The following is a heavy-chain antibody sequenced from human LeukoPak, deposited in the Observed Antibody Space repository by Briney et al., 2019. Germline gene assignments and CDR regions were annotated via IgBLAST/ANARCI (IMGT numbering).Heavy chain of an antibody. CDR2: IWSDSTNR. D-gene: IGHD4-11*01. Sequence: GGSLRLCCAASGFIFSHHGMHWVRQAPGKGLEWVAVIWSDSTNRFYADSVKGRFTISRDNSQNTVFLQMNSLRVKDTAIYYCARDAQRGFDYSNSLKNWGHGTLVTVSS. V-gene: IGHV3-33*01. CDR1: GFIFSHHG. J-gene: IGHJ4*01. CDR3: ARDAQRGFDYSNSLKN.